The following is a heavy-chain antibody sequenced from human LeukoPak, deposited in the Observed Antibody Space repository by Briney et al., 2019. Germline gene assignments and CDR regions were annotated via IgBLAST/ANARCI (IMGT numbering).Heavy chain of an antibody. CDR2: ISAYNGDT. CDR3: ARDPSNSSGWYVYFDY. J-gene: IGHJ4*02. CDR1: GYTFTIYG. Sequence: GASVKVACKASGYTFTIYGISWVRQAPGQGLEWMGWISAYNGDTKYAQKLQGRVTMTTDTSTSTAYMELRSLGSDDTAVYYCARDPSNSSGWYVYFDYWGQGTLVTVSS. D-gene: IGHD6-19*01. V-gene: IGHV1-18*04.